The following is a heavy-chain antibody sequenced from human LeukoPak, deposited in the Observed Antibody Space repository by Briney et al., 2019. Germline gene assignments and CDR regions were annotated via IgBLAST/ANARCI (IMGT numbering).Heavy chain of an antibody. D-gene: IGHD4-23*01. CDR3: ARGRPHGNDY. V-gene: IGHV3-74*01. CDR1: GFTFSSYW. Sequence: GGSLRLSCAASGFTFSSYWMNWVRQAPGKGLVWVSRIASDGSSTTYADSVKGRFSISRDNAKNTLYLKMNSLRVEDTAVYYCARGRPHGNDYWGQGTLVTVSS. CDR2: IASDGSST. J-gene: IGHJ4*02.